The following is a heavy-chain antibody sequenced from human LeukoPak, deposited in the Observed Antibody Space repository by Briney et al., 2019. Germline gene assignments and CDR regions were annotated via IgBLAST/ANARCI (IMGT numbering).Heavy chain of an antibody. CDR3: ARDGGPCSGGSCYPPYYYGMDV. CDR1: GFTFSSYS. D-gene: IGHD2-15*01. CDR2: ISSSSSTI. Sequence: GGSLRLSCAASGFTFSSYSVNWVRQAPGKGLEWVSYISSSSSTIYYADSVKGRFTISRDNAKNSLYLQMNSLRDEDTAVYYCARDGGPCSGGSCYPPYYYGMDVWGQGTTVTVSS. J-gene: IGHJ6*02. V-gene: IGHV3-48*02.